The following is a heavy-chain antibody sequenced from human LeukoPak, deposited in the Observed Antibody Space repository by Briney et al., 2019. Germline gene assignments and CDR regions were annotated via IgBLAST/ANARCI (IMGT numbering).Heavy chain of an antibody. J-gene: IGHJ4*02. Sequence: PGGSLRLSCAASGFTFSDYAMSWVRQAPGKGLEWVSTISDNGGGTYYADSVKGRFTISRDNSKNTLFLQMNSLRAEDTAVYYCAKDPRLRWSLYFDYWGQGTLVTVSS. CDR3: AKDPRLRWSLYFDY. CDR2: ISDNGGGT. V-gene: IGHV3-23*01. CDR1: GFTFSDYA. D-gene: IGHD4-23*01.